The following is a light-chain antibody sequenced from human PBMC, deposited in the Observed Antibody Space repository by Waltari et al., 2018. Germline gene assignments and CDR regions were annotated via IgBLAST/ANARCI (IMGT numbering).Light chain of an antibody. Sequence: QSALTQPASVSGSPGPSITVSCIGTSNDMWSYNFVSWFQQHPGRAPKLMIYAVSARPLGVSNRFSGSKSGNTASLTISGLQAEDEADYYCFSYAGSNSFAFGGGTRVTVL. CDR3: FSYAGSNSFA. J-gene: IGLJ2*01. CDR1: SNDMWSYNF. CDR2: AVS. V-gene: IGLV2-23*02.